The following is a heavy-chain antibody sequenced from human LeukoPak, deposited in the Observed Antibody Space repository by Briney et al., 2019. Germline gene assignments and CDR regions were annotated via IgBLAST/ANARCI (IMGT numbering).Heavy chain of an antibody. D-gene: IGHD6-13*01. V-gene: IGHV4-34*01. CDR1: GGSFSGYY. CDR3: ARRLIALDY. J-gene: IGHJ4*02. Sequence: ASETLSLTCAVYGGSFSGYYWSWIRQPPGKGLEWIGEINHSGSTNYNPSLKSRVTISVDTSKNQFSLKLSSVTAADTAVYYCARRLIALDYWGQGTLVTVSS. CDR2: INHSGST.